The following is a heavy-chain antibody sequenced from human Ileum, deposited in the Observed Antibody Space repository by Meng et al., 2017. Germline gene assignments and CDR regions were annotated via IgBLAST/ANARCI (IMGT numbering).Heavy chain of an antibody. CDR1: GYTFTTYG. J-gene: IGHJ4*02. D-gene: IGHD1-1*01. Sequence: QLQLVQAGEEVKKPGASVKVSCKASGYTFTTYGISWVRQAPGQGLEWMGWMNTDKGNTNYAQKFQGRVTMTRDTSTSTAYMELRSVRSDDTAVYYCAREGAYNGGDYWGQGTLVTVS. V-gene: IGHV1-18*01. CDR2: MNTDKGNT. CDR3: AREGAYNGGDY.